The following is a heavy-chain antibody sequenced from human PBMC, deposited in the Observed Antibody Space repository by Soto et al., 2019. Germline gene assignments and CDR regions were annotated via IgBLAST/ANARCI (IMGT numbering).Heavy chain of an antibody. D-gene: IGHD4-17*01. J-gene: IGHJ3*02. Sequence: PSETLSLTCTVSGGSISGFYWSWIRQPPGKGLEWIGYIYYSGSTNYNPSLKSRVTISVDTSKNQFSLKLSSVTAADTAVYYCARDRGYGDYFAFDIWGQGTMVTVSS. CDR1: GGSISGFY. V-gene: IGHV4-59*01. CDR2: IYYSGST. CDR3: ARDRGYGDYFAFDI.